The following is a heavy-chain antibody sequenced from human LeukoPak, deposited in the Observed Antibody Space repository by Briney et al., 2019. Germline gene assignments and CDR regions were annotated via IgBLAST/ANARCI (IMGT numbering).Heavy chain of an antibody. D-gene: IGHD5-12*01. CDR3: AKGLPYSGYDYWFDP. Sequence: ASVKVSCKASGGTFSSYAISWVRQAPGQGLEWMGGIIPIFGTANYAQKFQGRVTITADKSTSTAYMELSSLRSEDTAVYYCAKGLPYSGYDYWFDPWGQGTLVTVSS. CDR1: GGTFSSYA. V-gene: IGHV1-69*06. CDR2: IIPIFGTA. J-gene: IGHJ5*02.